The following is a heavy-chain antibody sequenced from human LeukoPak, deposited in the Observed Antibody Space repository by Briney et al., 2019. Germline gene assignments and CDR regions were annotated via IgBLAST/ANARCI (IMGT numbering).Heavy chain of an antibody. CDR3: AKGAGFDPNYYYYMDV. Sequence: GGSLRLSCAASGFTFSSYEMNWARQAPGKGLEWVSAISGSGGSTYYADSVKGRFTISRDNSKNTLYLQMNSLRAEDTAVYYCAKGAGFDPNYYYYMDVWGKGTTVTVSS. CDR2: ISGSGGST. D-gene: IGHD3-9*01. V-gene: IGHV3-23*01. J-gene: IGHJ6*03. CDR1: GFTFSSYE.